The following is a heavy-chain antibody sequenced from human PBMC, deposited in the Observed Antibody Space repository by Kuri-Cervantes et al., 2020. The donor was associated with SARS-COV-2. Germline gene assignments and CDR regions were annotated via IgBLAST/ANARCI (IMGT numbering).Heavy chain of an antibody. CDR3: AREQISLIVLQSGTFAI. CDR2: TYYNAQWYT. D-gene: IGHD3-22*01. V-gene: IGHV6-1*01. CDR1: GESASSNSAA. Sequence: SQTLSLTCAISGESASSNSAAWDWIRQSPSRGLEWLGRTYYNAQWYTDYSPSVKSRIIIRADTSKNHVSLQLNSVTPEDTAVYYCAREQISLIVLQSGTFAIWGQGTMVTVSS. J-gene: IGHJ3*02.